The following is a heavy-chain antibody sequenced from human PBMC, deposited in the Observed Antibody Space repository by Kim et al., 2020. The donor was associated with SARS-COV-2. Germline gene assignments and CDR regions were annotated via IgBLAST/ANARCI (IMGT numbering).Heavy chain of an antibody. V-gene: IGHV1-2*02. CDR3: AREGRSNWNPFDY. J-gene: IGHJ4*02. Sequence: YAQKFQGRVTMTRDTSISTAYMELSRLRSDDTAVYYCAREGRSNWNPFDYWGQGTLVTVSS. D-gene: IGHD1-1*01.